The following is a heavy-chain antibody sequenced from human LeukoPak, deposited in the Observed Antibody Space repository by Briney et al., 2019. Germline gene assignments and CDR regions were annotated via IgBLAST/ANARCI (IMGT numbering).Heavy chain of an antibody. V-gene: IGHV1-69*13. CDR2: IIPIFGTA. Sequence: GASVKVSCKASGGTFSSYAISWVRQAPGQGLEWMGGIIPIFGTANYAQKFQGRVTITADESTSTAYMELSSLRSEDTAVYYCAREVPYDSSGYYFRSPGYYGMDVWGQGTTVTVSS. D-gene: IGHD3-22*01. CDR1: GGTFSSYA. CDR3: AREVPYDSSGYYFRSPGYYGMDV. J-gene: IGHJ6*02.